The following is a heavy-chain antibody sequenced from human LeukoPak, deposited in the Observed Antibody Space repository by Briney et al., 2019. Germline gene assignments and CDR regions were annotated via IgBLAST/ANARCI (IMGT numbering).Heavy chain of an antibody. CDR1: GITLSNYG. D-gene: IGHD3-22*01. J-gene: IGHJ4*02. CDR2: ISDSGGST. CDR3: AKRGVVIRVILVGFHKEAYYFDS. V-gene: IGHV3-23*01. Sequence: GGSLRLSCAVTGITLSNYGMSWVRQAPGKGLEWVAGISDSGGSTNYADSVKGRFTISRDNPNNTLYLQMNSLRAEDTAVYFCAKRGVVIRVILVGFHKEAYYFDSWGQGALVTVSS.